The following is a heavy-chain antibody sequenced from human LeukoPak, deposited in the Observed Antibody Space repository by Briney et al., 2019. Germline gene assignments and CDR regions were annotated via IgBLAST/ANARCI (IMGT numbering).Heavy chain of an antibody. Sequence: SQTLSLTCAISGDSVSSNSAAWNWIRQSPSRGLEWLGRTYYRSKWYNDYAVSVKSLITINPDTSKNQFSLQLNSVTPEDMAVYYCARGWGSSGWYQVNWFDPWGQGTLVTVSS. J-gene: IGHJ5*02. V-gene: IGHV6-1*01. CDR2: TYYRSKWYN. D-gene: IGHD6-19*01. CDR3: ARGWGSSGWYQVNWFDP. CDR1: GDSVSSNSAA.